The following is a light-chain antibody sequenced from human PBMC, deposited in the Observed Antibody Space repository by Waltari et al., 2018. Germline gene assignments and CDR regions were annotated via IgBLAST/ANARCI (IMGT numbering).Light chain of an antibody. Sequence: DIVLTQSPQSLAVSLGELATINCKSSTSVLSSADHKDYLAWYQLKPGQPPKLLISWASARESGVPDRFSGSGSGTDFTLTISSLQAEDVAVYSCQQHYGIPLTFGGGTKVEIK. J-gene: IGKJ4*01. CDR3: QQHYGIPLT. V-gene: IGKV4-1*01. CDR1: TSVLSSADHKDY. CDR2: WAS.